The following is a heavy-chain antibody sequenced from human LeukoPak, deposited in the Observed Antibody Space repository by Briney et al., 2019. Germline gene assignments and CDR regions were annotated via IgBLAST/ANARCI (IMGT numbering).Heavy chain of an antibody. CDR1: GGSICSCYYY. V-gene: IGHV4-30-4*08. CDR3: DRWTGISDAFDI. Sequence: SETLSLTCTVSGGSICSCYYYWSWIHQPPGKGLQGIGYIYYSASTYYNPSLKSRVTISADTYKYQFSLKLSSVTAADTAVYSCDRWTGISDAFDIWGQGTMVTVSS. J-gene: IGHJ3*02. D-gene: IGHD3/OR15-3a*01. CDR2: IYYSAST.